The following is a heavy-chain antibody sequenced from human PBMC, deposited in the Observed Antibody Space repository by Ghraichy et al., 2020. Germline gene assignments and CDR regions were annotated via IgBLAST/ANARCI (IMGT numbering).Heavy chain of an antibody. D-gene: IGHD6-6*01. CDR1: GGSISSYY. CDR3: ARELTSSSAFDI. V-gene: IGHV4-59*01. CDR2: IFYSGST. J-gene: IGHJ3*02. Sequence: ESLNISCTVSGGSISSYYWSWIRQPPGKGLEWIGYIFYSGSTNYNPSLKSRVTISVDTSKNQFSLKLSSVTAADTAVYYCARELTSSSAFDIWGQGTMVTVSS.